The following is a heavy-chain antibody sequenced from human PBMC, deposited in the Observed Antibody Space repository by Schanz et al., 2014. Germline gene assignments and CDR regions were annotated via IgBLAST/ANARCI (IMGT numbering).Heavy chain of an antibody. CDR3: AKGRMTATNFFDS. Sequence: EVQLVESGGGLAQPGGSLRLSCAASGFSFSTYAMNWVRQAPGKGLEWVANIKQDGSERYYVDSVKGRFTISRDNAKNTLYLQMNSLRAEDTAVYYCAKGRMTATNFFDSWGQGTLVTVSS. J-gene: IGHJ4*02. CDR2: IKQDGSER. D-gene: IGHD1-7*01. V-gene: IGHV3-7*01. CDR1: GFSFSTYA.